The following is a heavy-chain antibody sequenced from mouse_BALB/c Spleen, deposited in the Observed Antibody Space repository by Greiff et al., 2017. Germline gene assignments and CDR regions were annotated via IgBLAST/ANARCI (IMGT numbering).Heavy chain of an antibody. J-gene: IGHJ3*01. CDR3: ARDYYYGSSYISWFAY. Sequence: EVQLVESGGGLVKPGGSLKLSCAASGFTFSDYYMYWVRQTPEKRLEWVATISDGGSYTYYPDSVKGRITISRDNAKKNRYLQMSSLKSEDTAMYYCARDYYYGSSYISWFAYWGQGTMVTVSA. CDR1: GFTFSDYY. CDR2: ISDGGSYT. D-gene: IGHD1-1*01. V-gene: IGHV5-4*02.